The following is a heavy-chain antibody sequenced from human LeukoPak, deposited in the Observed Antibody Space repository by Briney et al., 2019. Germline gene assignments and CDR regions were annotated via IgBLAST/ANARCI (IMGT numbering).Heavy chain of an antibody. V-gene: IGHV1-2*02. D-gene: IGHD6-19*01. CDR1: GYTFTGYY. J-gene: IGHJ4*02. CDR2: INPNSGGT. Sequence: ASVKVSCKASGYTFTGYYIHWVRQAPGQGLEWMGWINPNSGGTNYAQKFQGRVTMTRDTSISTAYMELSRLRSDDTAVYYCARDLNRSSGWFLPGYWGQGTLVTVSS. CDR3: ARDLNRSSGWFLPGY.